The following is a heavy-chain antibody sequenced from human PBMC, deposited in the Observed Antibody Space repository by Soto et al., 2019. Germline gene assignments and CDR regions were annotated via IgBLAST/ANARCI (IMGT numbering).Heavy chain of an antibody. V-gene: IGHV1-8*01. CDR1: GYTFTSYD. CDR3: ARGFLYSGYYFSLFYYYYYMDV. J-gene: IGHJ6*03. Sequence: GASVKVSCKASGYTFTSYDINWVRQATGQGLEWMGWMNPNSGNTGYAQKFQGRVTMTRNTSTSTAYMELSSLRSEDTAVYYCARGFLYSGYYFSLFYYYYYMDVWGKGTTVTVSS. D-gene: IGHD5-12*01. CDR2: MNPNSGNT.